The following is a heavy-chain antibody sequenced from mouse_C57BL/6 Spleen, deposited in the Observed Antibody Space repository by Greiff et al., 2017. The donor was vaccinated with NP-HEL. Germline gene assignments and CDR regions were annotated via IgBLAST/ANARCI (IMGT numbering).Heavy chain of an antibody. D-gene: IGHD1-1*01. J-gene: IGHJ1*03. CDR1: GYSFTDYN. CDR3: AGRGDYGSSYWYFDV. CDR2: INPNYGTT. Sequence: EVKLVESGPELVKPGASVKISCKASGYSFTDYNMNWVKQSNGKSLEWIGVINPNYGTTSYNQKFKGKATLTVDQSSSTAYMQLNSLTSEDSAVYYCAGRGDYGSSYWYFDVWGTGTTVTVSS. V-gene: IGHV1-39*01.